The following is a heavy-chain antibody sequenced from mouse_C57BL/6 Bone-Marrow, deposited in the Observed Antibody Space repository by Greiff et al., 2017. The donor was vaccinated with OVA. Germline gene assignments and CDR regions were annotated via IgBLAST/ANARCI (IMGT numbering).Heavy chain of an antibody. V-gene: IGHV14-4*01. Sequence: EVKLQESGAELVRPGASVKLSCTASGFNIKDDYMHWVKQRPEQGLEWIGWIDPENGDTEYASKFQGKATITADTSSNTAYLQLSSLTSEDTAVYYCTKGILFDYWGQGTTLTVSS. CDR2: IDPENGDT. J-gene: IGHJ2*01. CDR3: TKGILFDY. CDR1: GFNIKDDY.